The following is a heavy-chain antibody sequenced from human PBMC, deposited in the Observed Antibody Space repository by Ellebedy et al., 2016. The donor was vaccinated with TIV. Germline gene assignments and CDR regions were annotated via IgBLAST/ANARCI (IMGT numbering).Heavy chain of an antibody. J-gene: IGHJ3*02. CDR1: GGSISSYY. CDR2: IYYSGST. Sequence: MPLETLSLTCTVSGGSISSYYRSWIRQPPGKGLEWIGYIYYSGSTNYNPSLKSRVTISVDTSKNQFSLKLSSVTAADTAVYYCARARGDYVAFDIWGQGTMVTVSS. CDR3: ARARGDYVAFDI. V-gene: IGHV4-59*01. D-gene: IGHD4-17*01.